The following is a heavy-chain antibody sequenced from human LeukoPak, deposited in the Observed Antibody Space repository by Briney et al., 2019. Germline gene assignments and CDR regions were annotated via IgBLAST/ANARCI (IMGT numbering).Heavy chain of an antibody. V-gene: IGHV1-18*01. CDR1: GYTFTSYG. CDR3: ARGPAVFRRDYYYMDV. Sequence: ASVKVSCKASGYTFTSYGISWVRQAPGQGLEWMGWISAYNGNTNYAQKLQGRVTMTTDTSTSTAYMELRSLRSDDTAVYYCARGPAVFRRDYYYMDVWGKGTTVTVSS. D-gene: IGHD2-21*01. J-gene: IGHJ6*03. CDR2: ISAYNGNT.